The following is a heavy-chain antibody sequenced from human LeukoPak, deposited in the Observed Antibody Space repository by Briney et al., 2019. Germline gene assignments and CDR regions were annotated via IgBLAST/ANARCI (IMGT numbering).Heavy chain of an antibody. CDR3: ARSRDQWLAKGGDY. D-gene: IGHD6-19*01. J-gene: IGHJ4*02. CDR2: IYYSGST. Sequence: SETLSLTCTVSGGSISSSSYYWGWIRQPPGKGLEWIGSIYYSGSTYYNPSLKSRVTISVDTSKNQFSQKLSSVTAADTAVYYCARSRDQWLAKGGDYWGQGTLVTVSS. V-gene: IGHV4-39*07. CDR1: GGSISSSSYY.